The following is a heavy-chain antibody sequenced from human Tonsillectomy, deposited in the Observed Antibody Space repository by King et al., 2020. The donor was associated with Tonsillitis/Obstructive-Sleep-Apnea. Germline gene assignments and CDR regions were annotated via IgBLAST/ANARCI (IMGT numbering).Heavy chain of an antibody. CDR3: ARVREPAATGSHYYMDV. J-gene: IGHJ6*03. V-gene: IGHV3-21*01. CDR2: ISSSSNYI. D-gene: IGHD2-2*01. Sequence: EVQLVESGGGLVKPGGSLRLSCAASGFTFSSYSMNWVRQAPGKGLEWVSSISSSSNYIYYADSVKGRFTISRDNAKYSLYLQMNSLRAEDTAVYYCARVREPAATGSHYYMDVWGKGTTVTVSS. CDR1: GFTFSSYS.